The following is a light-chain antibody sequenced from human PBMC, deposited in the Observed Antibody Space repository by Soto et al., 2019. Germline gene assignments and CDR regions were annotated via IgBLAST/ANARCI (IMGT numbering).Light chain of an antibody. CDR3: SSYAGRNNFV. CDR1: SSDVGGYNY. V-gene: IGLV2-8*01. CDR2: EVS. Sequence: QSVLTQPPSASGSPGQSVTISCTGTSSDVGGYNYVSWYQQHPGKAPKLMIYEVSERPSGVPDRFSGSKSSNTASLTVSGLQAEDEADYYCSSYAGRNNFVFGTGSEVTVL. J-gene: IGLJ1*01.